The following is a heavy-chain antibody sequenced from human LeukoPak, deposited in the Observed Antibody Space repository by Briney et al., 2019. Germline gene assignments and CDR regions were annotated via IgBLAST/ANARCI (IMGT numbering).Heavy chain of an antibody. V-gene: IGHV3-30*18. Sequence: GGSLRLSCAASGFTFSSYGMHWVRQAPGKGLEWVAVISHDGSRKYYADSVKGRFTISRDNSKNTLYLQMNSLRAEDTAVYYCAKKGPHYGAFDIWGQGTMVTVSS. J-gene: IGHJ3*02. D-gene: IGHD3-10*01. CDR1: GFTFSSYG. CDR2: ISHDGSRK. CDR3: AKKGPHYGAFDI.